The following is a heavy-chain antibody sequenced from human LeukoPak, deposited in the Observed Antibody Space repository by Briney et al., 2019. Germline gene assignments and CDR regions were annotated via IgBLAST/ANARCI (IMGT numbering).Heavy chain of an antibody. Sequence: GGSLGLSCAASGFTFSSYGMHWVRQAPGKGLEWVAVISYDGSNKYYADSVKGRFTISRDNSKNTLYLQMNSLRAEDTAVYYCAKDSNTLAYYYYYMDVWGKGTTVTVSS. CDR3: AKDSNTLAYYYYYMDV. V-gene: IGHV3-30*18. CDR2: ISYDGSNK. D-gene: IGHD2-2*02. J-gene: IGHJ6*03. CDR1: GFTFSSYG.